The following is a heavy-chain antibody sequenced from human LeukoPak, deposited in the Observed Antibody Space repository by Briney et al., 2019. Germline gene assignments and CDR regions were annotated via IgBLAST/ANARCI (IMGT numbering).Heavy chain of an antibody. CDR3: ASEAVAAPGY. D-gene: IGHD6-19*01. CDR1: GFTVSSNY. V-gene: IGHV3-66*02. J-gene: IGHJ4*02. Sequence: GGSLRLSCAASGFTVSSNYMSWVRQAPGKGLEWVSVIYSGVSTYYADSVKGRFTISRDNSKNTLYLQMNSLRAEDTAVYYCASEAVAAPGYWGQGTLVTVSS. CDR2: IYSGVST.